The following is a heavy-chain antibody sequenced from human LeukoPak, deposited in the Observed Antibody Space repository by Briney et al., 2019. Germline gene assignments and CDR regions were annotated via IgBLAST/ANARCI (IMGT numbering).Heavy chain of an antibody. CDR2: VNHSGST. J-gene: IGHJ4*02. D-gene: IGHD5-24*01. V-gene: IGHV4-34*01. Sequence: SETLSLTCAVYGGSFSGYYWSWIRQPPGKGLEWIGEVNHSGSTNYNPSLKSRVTISVDTSKNQFSLKLRSVTAADTAVYYCARGRGYNSFDYWGQGTLVTVSS. CDR3: ARGRGYNSFDY. CDR1: GGSFSGYY.